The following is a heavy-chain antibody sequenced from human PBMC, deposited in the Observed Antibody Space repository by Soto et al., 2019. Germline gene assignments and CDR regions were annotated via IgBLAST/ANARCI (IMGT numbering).Heavy chain of an antibody. CDR1: GYSIRSGYY. CDR3: PDLWCGELALNY. Sequence: SETLSLTCSVSGYSIRSGYYWGWVRQAPGKGLEWLGIVYHNGIMFHNPSFQSRVTISVDTSKNQFSLNLRSVTAADTAVYSCPDLWCGELALNYWGHGIMVAVSS. CDR2: VYHNGIM. D-gene: IGHD3-10*01. J-gene: IGHJ4*01. V-gene: IGHV4-38-2*02.